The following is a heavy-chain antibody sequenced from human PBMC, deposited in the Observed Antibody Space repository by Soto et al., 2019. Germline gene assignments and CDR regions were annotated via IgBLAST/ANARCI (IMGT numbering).Heavy chain of an antibody. CDR1: GFTFSSYW. J-gene: IGHJ4*02. CDR2: INSDGSST. Sequence: EVQLVESGGGLVQPGGSLRLSCAASGFTFSSYWMHWVRQAPGKGLVWVSRINSDGSSTSYADSVKGHFTISRDNAKNTLYLQMNGRRAEDTAVYYCARVTRDYYGAGSYVDPKDYWGQGTLVTVSS. V-gene: IGHV3-74*01. D-gene: IGHD3-10*01. CDR3: ARVTRDYYGAGSYVDPKDY.